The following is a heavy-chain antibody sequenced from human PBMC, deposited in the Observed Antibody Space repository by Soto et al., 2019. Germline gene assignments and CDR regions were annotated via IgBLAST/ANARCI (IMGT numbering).Heavy chain of an antibody. D-gene: IGHD6-19*01. V-gene: IGHV1-69*13. Sequence: GASVKVSCKASGGTFSSYAISWVRQAPGQGLEWMGGIIPIFGTANYAQKFQGRVTITADESTSTAYMELSSLRSEDTAVYYCAEYRAVAGTGWFDPWGQGTLVTVSS. J-gene: IGHJ5*02. CDR1: GGTFSSYA. CDR3: AEYRAVAGTGWFDP. CDR2: IIPIFGTA.